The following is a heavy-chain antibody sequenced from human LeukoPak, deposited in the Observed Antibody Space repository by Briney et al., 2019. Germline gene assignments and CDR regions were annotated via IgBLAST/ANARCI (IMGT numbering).Heavy chain of an antibody. CDR3: ARGSGSICSGGSCYPDYFDY. Sequence: GESLKISCKGSGYSFTSYWIGWVRQMPGKGLEWMGIIYPGDSDTRYSPSFQGQVTISADKSISTAYLQWSSLKASDTAMYYCARGSGSICSGGSCYPDYFDYWGQGTLVTVSS. D-gene: IGHD2-15*01. CDR1: GYSFTSYW. J-gene: IGHJ4*02. V-gene: IGHV5-51*01. CDR2: IYPGDSDT.